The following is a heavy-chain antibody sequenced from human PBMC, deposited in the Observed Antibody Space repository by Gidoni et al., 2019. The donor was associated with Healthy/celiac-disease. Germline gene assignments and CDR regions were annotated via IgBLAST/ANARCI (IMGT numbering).Heavy chain of an antibody. V-gene: IGHV3-23*01. D-gene: IGHD3-16*01. CDR3: AKDRLPRSPFTSSWYY. J-gene: IGHJ4*02. CDR1: GFTFSSYA. Sequence: EVQLLESGGGLVQPGGSLRLSCAASGFTFSSYAMSWVRQAPGKGLEWVSAISGSGGSTYYADSVKGRFTISRDNSKNTLYLQMNSLRAEDTAVYYCAKDRLPRSPFTSSWYYWGQGTLVTVSS. CDR2: ISGSGGST.